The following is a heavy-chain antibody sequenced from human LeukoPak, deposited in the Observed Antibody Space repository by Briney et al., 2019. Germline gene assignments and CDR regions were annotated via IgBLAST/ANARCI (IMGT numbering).Heavy chain of an antibody. Sequence: GRSLRLSCAASGFTFSSYGMHWVRQAPGKGLEWVAVISYDGSNEYYADSVKGRFTISRDNSKNTLYLQMNSLRAEDTAVYYCAKGDYYDSSGYYYDYWGQGTLVTVSS. CDR2: ISYDGSNE. V-gene: IGHV3-30*18. J-gene: IGHJ4*02. CDR3: AKGDYYDSSGYYYDY. CDR1: GFTFSSYG. D-gene: IGHD3-22*01.